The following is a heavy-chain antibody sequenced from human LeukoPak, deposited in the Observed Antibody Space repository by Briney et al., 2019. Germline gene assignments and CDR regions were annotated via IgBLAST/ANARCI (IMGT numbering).Heavy chain of an antibody. J-gene: IGHJ6*03. CDR3: AREDSGSYYNYYYFYMDV. CDR1: GGSFTTHF. Sequence: SETLSLTCSISGGSFTTHFWSWVRQPAGKGLEWIGRIYPSGNTNYNPPLKSRLNLSVDTSKTQFSLRLSSVTAADTAVYYCAREDSGSYYNYYYFYMDVWGKGTTVTISS. D-gene: IGHD3-10*01. CDR2: IYPSGNT. V-gene: IGHV4-4*07.